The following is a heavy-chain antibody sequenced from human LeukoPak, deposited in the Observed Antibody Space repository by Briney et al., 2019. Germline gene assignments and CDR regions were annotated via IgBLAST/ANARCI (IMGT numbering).Heavy chain of an antibody. CDR2: MSAYNGNT. V-gene: IGHV1-18*01. CDR1: GYTFTSYG. D-gene: IGHD2-2*02. Sequence: ASVKVSCKASGYTFTSYGISWVRQAPGQGLEWMGWMSAYNGNTNYAQKLQGRVTMTTDTSTSTAYMELRSLRSDDTAVYYCARGERCSSTSCYKGRAFDIWGQGTMVTVSS. CDR3: ARGERCSSTSCYKGRAFDI. J-gene: IGHJ3*02.